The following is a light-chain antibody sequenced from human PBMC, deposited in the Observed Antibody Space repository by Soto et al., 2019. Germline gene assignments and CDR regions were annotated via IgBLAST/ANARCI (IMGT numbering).Light chain of an antibody. CDR1: QSVSSY. J-gene: IGKJ2*01. CDR2: DAS. Sequence: EIVLTQSPATLSLSPGERATLSCRASQSVSSYLAWFQHKPGQAPRLLIYDASSRATGIPARFSGSGSGTDYSLTIDTLEPEDSAVYYCQQRSNWPPDTFVQGTKLQIK. CDR3: QQRSNWPPDT. V-gene: IGKV3-11*01.